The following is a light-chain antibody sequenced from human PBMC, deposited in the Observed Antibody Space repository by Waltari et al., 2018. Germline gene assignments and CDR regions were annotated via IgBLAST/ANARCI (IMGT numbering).Light chain of an antibody. CDR1: QTINKF. CDR2: GAS. CDR3: QQSYSPPQNT. J-gene: IGKJ5*01. Sequence: DIQMTQSPSSLSASVGDRVTITCRASQTINKFLNWYQHKPGKAPKLLIYGASSLYSGVPSRFSGSGSGTDFSLTINGLQPEDSATYYCQQSYSPPQNTFGQGTQVDI. V-gene: IGKV1-39*01.